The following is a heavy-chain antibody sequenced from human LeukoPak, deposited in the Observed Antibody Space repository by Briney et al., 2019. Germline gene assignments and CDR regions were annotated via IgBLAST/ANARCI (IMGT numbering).Heavy chain of an antibody. J-gene: IGHJ4*02. Sequence: SETLSLTCTVSGGSISSGSYYWSWIRQPAGKGLEWIGRIYTSGGTNDNPSLKSRVTISVDTSKNQFSLNLSSVTAADTAVYYCARARVVGATTPFDYWGQGTLVTVSS. CDR1: GGSISSGSYY. CDR2: IYTSGGT. V-gene: IGHV4-61*02. CDR3: ARARVVGATTPFDY. D-gene: IGHD1-26*01.